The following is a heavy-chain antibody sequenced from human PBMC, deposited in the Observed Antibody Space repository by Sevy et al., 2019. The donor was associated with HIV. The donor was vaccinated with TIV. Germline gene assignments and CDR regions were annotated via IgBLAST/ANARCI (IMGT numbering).Heavy chain of an antibody. CDR2: INPNSGGT. D-gene: IGHD2-15*01. CDR3: ARDPHADCSGGSCYSRGAFDI. V-gene: IGHV1-2*02. CDR1: GYTFTGYY. Sequence: ASVKVSCKASGYTFTGYYMHWVRQAPGQGLEWMGWINPNSGGTNYAQKFQGRVTMTRDTSISTAYMEQSRLRSDDTAVYYCARDPHADCSGGSCYSRGAFDIWGQGTMVTVSS. J-gene: IGHJ3*02.